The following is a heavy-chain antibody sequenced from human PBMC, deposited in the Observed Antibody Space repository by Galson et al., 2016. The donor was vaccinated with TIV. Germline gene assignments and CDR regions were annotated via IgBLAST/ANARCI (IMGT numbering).Heavy chain of an antibody. D-gene: IGHD2-2*01. CDR1: GYSFSSYW. Sequence: QSGAEVKKPGESLKISCKGSGYSFSSYWIAWVRQMPGKGLEWMGIIYPDDSDTTYSPSFQGQVTISVDKSISTAFLQWSSLKASDTAIYDCARGVVQATAIYGMDVWGQGTTVTVSS. J-gene: IGHJ6*02. V-gene: IGHV5-51*01. CDR2: IYPDDSDT. CDR3: ARGVVQATAIYGMDV.